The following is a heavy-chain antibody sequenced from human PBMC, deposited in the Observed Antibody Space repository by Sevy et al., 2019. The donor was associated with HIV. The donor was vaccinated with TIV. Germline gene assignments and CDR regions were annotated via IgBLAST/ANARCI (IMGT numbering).Heavy chain of an antibody. CDR3: AKGDIVVVVAVPRGDAFDI. V-gene: IGHV3-23*01. J-gene: IGHJ3*02. CDR1: GFIFSTYA. D-gene: IGHD2-15*01. Sequence: GGSLRLSCAASGFIFSTYAMSWVRQAPGKGLEWASTISASGRSSYYADSVKRRFTISRDNSKNTLYLQMNSLRAEDTAVYYCAKGDIVVVVAVPRGDAFDIWGQGTMVTVSS. CDR2: ISASGRSS.